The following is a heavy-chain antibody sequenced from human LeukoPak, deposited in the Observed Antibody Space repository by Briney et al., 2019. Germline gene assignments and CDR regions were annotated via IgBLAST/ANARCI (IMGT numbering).Heavy chain of an antibody. CDR1: GFTFNSYS. CDR2: ISSSSSTI. D-gene: IGHD3-10*01. V-gene: IGHV3-48*01. CDR3: ARVLLWFGEFNWFDP. Sequence: GGSLRLSCAASGFTFNSYSMNWVRQAPGKGLEWVSYISSSSSTINYADSVKGRFTISRDNAKNSLYLQMNSLRAEDTAVYYCARVLLWFGEFNWFDPWGQGTLVTVSS. J-gene: IGHJ5*02.